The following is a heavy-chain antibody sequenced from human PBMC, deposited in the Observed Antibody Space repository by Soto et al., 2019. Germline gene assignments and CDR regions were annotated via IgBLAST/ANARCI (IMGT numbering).Heavy chain of an antibody. CDR3: AGEFVVVTAIPHYYYGMDV. CDR2: IDYSGST. D-gene: IGHD2-21*02. CDR1: GGSISSGGYY. J-gene: IGHJ6*02. Sequence: QVQLQESGPGLVKPSQTLSLTCTVSGGSISSGGYYWSWIRQHPGKGLEWIGDIDYSGSTYYNPSHKRRVTISGDTSKNQLSLQLSSVTAADTAVYYCAGEFVVVTAIPHYYYGMDVWGQGTTVTVS. V-gene: IGHV4-31*03.